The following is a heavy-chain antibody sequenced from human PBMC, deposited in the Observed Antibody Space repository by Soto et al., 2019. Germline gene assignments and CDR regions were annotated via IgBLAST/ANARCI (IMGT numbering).Heavy chain of an antibody. CDR1: GGSFSGYY. D-gene: IGHD2-2*01. Sequence: PSETLSLTCAVYGGSFSGYYWSWIRQPPGKGLEWIGEINHSGGTNYNPSLKSRVTISVDTSKNQFSLKLSSVTAADTAVYYCARKGYCSSTSCYALDYWGQGTLVTVSS. CDR2: INHSGGT. CDR3: ARKGYCSSTSCYALDY. V-gene: IGHV4-34*01. J-gene: IGHJ4*02.